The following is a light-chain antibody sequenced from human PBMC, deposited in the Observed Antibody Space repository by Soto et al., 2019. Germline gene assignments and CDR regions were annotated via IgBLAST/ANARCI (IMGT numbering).Light chain of an antibody. J-gene: IGLJ2*01. CDR1: SSNIGAGHD. CDR3: QSYDSSLSGVL. V-gene: IGLV1-40*01. Sequence: QSVLTQPPSVSGAPGQRVMISCTGSSSNIGAGHDVHWYQQLPGTAPKLLIYGNINRPSGVPDRFSGSTSGTSASLAITGLQAADEADYYCQSYDSSLSGVLFGGGTKLTVL. CDR2: GNI.